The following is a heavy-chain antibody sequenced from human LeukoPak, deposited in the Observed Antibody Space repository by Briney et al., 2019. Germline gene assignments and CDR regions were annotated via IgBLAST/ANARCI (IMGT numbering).Heavy chain of an antibody. V-gene: IGHV3-30*02. CDR3: AKDGLRFLEWLLSLDY. J-gene: IGHJ4*02. CDR2: IRYDGSNK. Sequence: GGSLRLFCAASGFTFSSYGMHWVRQAPGKGLEWAAFIRYDGSNKYYADSVKGRFTISRDNSKNTLYLQMNSLRAEDTAVYYCAKDGLRFLEWLLSLDYWGQGTLVTVSS. D-gene: IGHD3-3*01. CDR1: GFTFSSYG.